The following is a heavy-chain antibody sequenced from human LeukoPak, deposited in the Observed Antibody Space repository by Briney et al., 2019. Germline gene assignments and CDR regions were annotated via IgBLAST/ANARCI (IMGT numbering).Heavy chain of an antibody. CDR1: GFTFSSYG. CDR2: ISYDGSNK. V-gene: IGHV3-30*18. Sequence: QAGGSLRLSCAASGFTFSSYGMHWVRQAPGKGLEWVAVISYDGSNKYYADSVKGRFTISRDNSKNTLYLQMNSLRAEDTAVYYCAKDQYSGSHYFDYWGQGTLVTVFS. D-gene: IGHD1-26*01. J-gene: IGHJ4*02. CDR3: AKDQYSGSHYFDY.